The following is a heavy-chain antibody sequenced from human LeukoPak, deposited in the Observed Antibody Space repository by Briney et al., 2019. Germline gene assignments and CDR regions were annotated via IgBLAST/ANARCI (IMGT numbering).Heavy chain of an antibody. V-gene: IGHV3-30*02. Sequence: GGSLRLSCAASGFTFSSYGMHWVRQAPGKGLEWVAFIRYDGSSQDYADSVKGRFTFSRDNSKNTLYPQMNSLRAEDTAVYYCAKGRDYYFDYWGQGTLVTVSS. CDR3: AKGRDYYFDY. CDR1: GFTFSSYG. D-gene: IGHD3/OR15-3a*01. CDR2: IRYDGSSQ. J-gene: IGHJ4*02.